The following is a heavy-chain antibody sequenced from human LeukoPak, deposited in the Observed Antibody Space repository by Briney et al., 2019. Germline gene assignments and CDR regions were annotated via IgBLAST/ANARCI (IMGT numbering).Heavy chain of an antibody. CDR3: AREVVAGTEY. J-gene: IGHJ4*02. CDR2: ISRSGGST. V-gene: IGHV1-46*01. CDR1: GYTFTGYN. Sequence: ASVKLSCKSSGYTFTGYNMHWVRQSPGQALEWMVIISRSGGSTSYAQKFLGRAVMTRDTYTCTVYMELSSVSSEDTAVYYCAREVVAGTEYWGQGTLVTVSS. D-gene: IGHD6-19*01.